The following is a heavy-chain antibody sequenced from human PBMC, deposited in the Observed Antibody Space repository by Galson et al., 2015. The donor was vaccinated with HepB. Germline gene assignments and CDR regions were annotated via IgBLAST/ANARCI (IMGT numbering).Heavy chain of an antibody. D-gene: IGHD4-17*01. CDR3: AATLQSHYGDYLWGNVFDY. J-gene: IGHJ4*02. CDR2: ISAYNGNT. Sequence: SVTVSCKASGSTFTSYGISWVRQAPGQGLEWMGWISAYNGNTNYARKLQGRVTITADESTSTAYMELSSLRSEDTAVYYCAATLQSHYGDYLWGNVFDYGGQGTLVTVSS. V-gene: IGHV1-18*04. CDR1: GSTFTSYG.